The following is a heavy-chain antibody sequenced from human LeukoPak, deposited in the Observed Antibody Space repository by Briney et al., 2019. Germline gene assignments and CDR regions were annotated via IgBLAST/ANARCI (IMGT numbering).Heavy chain of an antibody. CDR3: AKASRSYGSGSYISPFDY. J-gene: IGHJ4*02. CDR2: KRYDGSNK. V-gene: IGHV3-30*02. Sequence: GGSLRLSCAASGFTFSSYGMHWVRQAPGKGLEWVAFKRYDGSNKYYADSVKGRFTISRDNSKNTLYLQMNSLRAEDTAVYYCAKASRSYGSGSYISPFDYWGQGTLVTVSS. D-gene: IGHD3-10*01. CDR1: GFTFSSYG.